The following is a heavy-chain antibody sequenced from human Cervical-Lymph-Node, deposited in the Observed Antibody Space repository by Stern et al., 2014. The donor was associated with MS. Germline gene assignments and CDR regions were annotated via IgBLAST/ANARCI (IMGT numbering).Heavy chain of an antibody. J-gene: IGHJ4*01. CDR3: ARGSGTAYDLRGDY. CDR2: INPTSGGT. CDR1: GYIFTDYY. Sequence: VQLVESGAEARAPGASMKVSCKASGYIFTDYYLHWVRQAPGQGLEWLGWINPTSGGTNYAQNFQGRVPMTRDTSISTAYMELRWLGSADTAVYYCARGSGTAYDLRGDYWGQGTLVTVSS. D-gene: IGHD3-3*01. V-gene: IGHV1-2*02.